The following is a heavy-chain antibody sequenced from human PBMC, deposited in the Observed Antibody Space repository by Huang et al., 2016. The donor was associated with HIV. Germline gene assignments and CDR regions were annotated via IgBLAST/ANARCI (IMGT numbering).Heavy chain of an antibody. D-gene: IGHD3-16*01. Sequence: QAQLVQSGAAVLKPGFSVRVSCKASGVSFRDDPFSWVLRTPGQGLDWMEGINPRFGITNYAPTWQGKVTISADKSSNTVYLELTSLRSGDTAVYYCAREGRNWLGKPFGALAFWGQGTEVIVSS. CDR2: INPRFGIT. J-gene: IGHJ4*03. CDR1: GVSFRDDP. V-gene: IGHV1-69*10. CDR3: AREGRNWLGKPFGALAF.